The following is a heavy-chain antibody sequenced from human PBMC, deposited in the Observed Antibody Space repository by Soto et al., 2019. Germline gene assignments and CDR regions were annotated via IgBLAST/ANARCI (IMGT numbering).Heavy chain of an antibody. D-gene: IGHD3-10*01. CDR2: ISAYNGNT. CDR1: GYTFTNFG. J-gene: IGHJ4*02. V-gene: IGHV1-18*01. Sequence: ASVKVSCKASGYTFTNFGISWVRQAPGQGLEWMGWISAYNGNTNYAQNFQGRVTMTTDTSTSTAYMELRSLRSDDAAVYYCARDESFYGSGFDYWGLGTLVTVSS. CDR3: ARDESFYGSGFDY.